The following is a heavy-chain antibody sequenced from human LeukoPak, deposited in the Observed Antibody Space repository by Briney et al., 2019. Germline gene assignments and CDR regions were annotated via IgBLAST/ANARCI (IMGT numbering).Heavy chain of an antibody. CDR2: INHSGST. CDR1: GGSFSGYY. V-gene: IGHV4-34*01. J-gene: IGHJ5*02. Sequence: SETLSLTCAVYGGSFSGYYWSWIRQPPGKGLEWIGEINHSGSTNYNPSLKSRVTISVDTSKNQFSLKLNSVTAADTAVYYCARKRIIIAAAGTSWFGPWGQGTLVTVSS. D-gene: IGHD6-13*01. CDR3: ARKRIIIAAAGTSWFGP.